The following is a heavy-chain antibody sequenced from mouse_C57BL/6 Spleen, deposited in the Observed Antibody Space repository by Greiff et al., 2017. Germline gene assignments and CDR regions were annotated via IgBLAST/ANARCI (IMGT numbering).Heavy chain of an antibody. J-gene: IGHJ1*03. CDR1: GYTFTSYW. CDR2: IHPYSGCT. CDR3: ARGVLVGYFDV. Sequence: QVQLQQPGAELVKPGASVKLSCKASGYTFTSYWMHWVQQSPGQGLEWIGMIHPYSGCTNYNEKFKGKATLTVDKSASTAYMQLSSLTSEDSAVYSGARGVLVGYFDVWGKGTTVTVSS. V-gene: IGHV1-64*01.